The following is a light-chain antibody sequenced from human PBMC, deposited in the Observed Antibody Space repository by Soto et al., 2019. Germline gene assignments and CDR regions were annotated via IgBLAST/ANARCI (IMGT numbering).Light chain of an antibody. CDR3: LQEHSYHRT. CDR2: AAD. CDR1: QGSGND. V-gene: IGKV1-6*01. J-gene: IGKJ1*01. Sequence: AIQMTQSPSSLSASVGDRVTITCRSSQGSGNDLGWYQQKPGKAPILLSYAADRLQSEVTSRFSGSGSGKDFTLTISSLRPEDFATYYCLQEHSYHRTFGHGTTVEVK.